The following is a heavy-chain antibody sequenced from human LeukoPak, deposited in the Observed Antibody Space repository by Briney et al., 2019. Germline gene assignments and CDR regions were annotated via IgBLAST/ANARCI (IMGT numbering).Heavy chain of an antibody. D-gene: IGHD2/OR15-2a*01. CDR3: ARSIQYSNSIDY. Sequence: ASVTVSCKASGFTFTGYYMHWVRQAAGQGLEWMGWINPNSGGTIYAQNFQGRVTMTRDTSISTAYMELSRLRSDDTAVYYCARSIQYSNSIDYWGQGTLVTVSS. CDR2: INPNSGGT. CDR1: GFTFTGYY. J-gene: IGHJ4*02. V-gene: IGHV1-2*02.